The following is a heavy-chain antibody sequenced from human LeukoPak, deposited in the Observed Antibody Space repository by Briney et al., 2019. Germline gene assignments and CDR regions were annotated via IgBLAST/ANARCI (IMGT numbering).Heavy chain of an antibody. J-gene: IGHJ2*01. V-gene: IGHV4-61*02. CDR1: GGSIGGGTYY. CDR3: ARVGDSSGFNWYFDL. CDR2: IYANGST. Sequence: SETLSLTCTVSGGSIGGGTYYWSWIRQPAGKGLEWIGRIYANGSTNYNPSLKSRVTMSVDTSKRQFSLKLSSVTAADTAVYYCARVGDSSGFNWYFDLWGRGTLVTVSS. D-gene: IGHD3-22*01.